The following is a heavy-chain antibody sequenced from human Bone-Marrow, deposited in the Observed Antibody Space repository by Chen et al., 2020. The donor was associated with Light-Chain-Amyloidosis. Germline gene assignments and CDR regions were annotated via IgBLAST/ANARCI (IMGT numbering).Heavy chain of an antibody. V-gene: IGHV5-51*01. CDR1: GYTFPNYW. Sequence: EVQLEQSGPEVKKPGESLKISCKGSGYTFPNYWIGWVRQMPGKGLEWMGVIYPDDSDASNGPSFEGQVTISADKSITTAYLQWRSLKASDTAMYYCARRRGGYNFDYWGQGTLVTVSS. J-gene: IGHJ4*02. D-gene: IGHD5-12*01. CDR2: IYPDDSDA. CDR3: ARRRGGYNFDY.